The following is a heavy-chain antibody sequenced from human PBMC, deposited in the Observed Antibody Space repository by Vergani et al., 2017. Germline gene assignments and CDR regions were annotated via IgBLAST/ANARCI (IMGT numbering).Heavy chain of an antibody. D-gene: IGHD6-13*01. V-gene: IGHV3-21*01. CDR2: ISSSSSYI. Sequence: EVQLVESGGGLVKPGGSLRLSCAASGFTFSSYSMNWVRQAPGKGLEWVSSISSSSSYINYADSVKGRFTISRDNAKNSLYLQMNSLRAEDTAVYYCARRGIAAAGTADGMDVWGQGP. J-gene: IGHJ6*02. CDR3: ARRGIAAAGTADGMDV. CDR1: GFTFSSYS.